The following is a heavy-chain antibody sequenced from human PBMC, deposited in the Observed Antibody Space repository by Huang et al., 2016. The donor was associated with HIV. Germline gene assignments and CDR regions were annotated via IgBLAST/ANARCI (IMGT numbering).Heavy chain of an antibody. CDR3: ARDWDLAPFDY. CDR1: GFTFRSYS. Sequence: EVQLVESGGGLVKPGGSLRLSCAASGFTFRSYSMNWVRQGQGKGLEWVSSISRSRRYIYYADSVKGRFTISRDNAKNSLYLQMNSLRVEDTAVYYCARDWDLAPFDYWGQGTLVTVSS. D-gene: IGHD1-26*01. J-gene: IGHJ4*02. CDR2: ISRSRRYI. V-gene: IGHV3-21*01.